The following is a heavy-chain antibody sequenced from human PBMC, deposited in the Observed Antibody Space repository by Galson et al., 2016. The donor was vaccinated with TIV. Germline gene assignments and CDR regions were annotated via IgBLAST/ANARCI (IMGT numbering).Heavy chain of an antibody. CDR3: ATYCSSTTCLFDP. J-gene: IGHJ5*02. V-gene: IGHV4-39*01. D-gene: IGHD2-2*01. Sequence: SETLSLTCTVSGGSISSTSYYWGWIRQPPGKGLEWIGNIYYSGSAYYNPSLKSRVTISVDTSKNQFSLKLSSVTAADTAGYYCATYCSSTTCLFDPWGQGTLVTVSS. CDR2: IYYSGSA. CDR1: GGSISSTSYY.